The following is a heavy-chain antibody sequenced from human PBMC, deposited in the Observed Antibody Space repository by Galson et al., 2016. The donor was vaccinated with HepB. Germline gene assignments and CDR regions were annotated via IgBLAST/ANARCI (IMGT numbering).Heavy chain of an antibody. CDR2: INVGNGDT. D-gene: IGHD4-11*01. V-gene: IGHV1-3*01. CDR1: GYTFTSYA. Sequence: SVKVSCKASGYTFTSYAIHWVRQAPGQRLEWMGWINVGNGDTKYAQKFQGRVTITRDTPASTAYMELTSLTSEDTAVYYCARERWGLQEWFDPWGQGTLVIVSS. CDR3: ARERWGLQEWFDP. J-gene: IGHJ5*02.